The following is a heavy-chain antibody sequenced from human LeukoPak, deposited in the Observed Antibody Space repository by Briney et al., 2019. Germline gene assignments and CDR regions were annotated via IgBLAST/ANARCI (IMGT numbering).Heavy chain of an antibody. V-gene: IGHV1-69*13. CDR2: IIPIFGTA. D-gene: IGHD3-10*01. CDR3: ARDWTGGSGSIGVVWFDP. J-gene: IGHJ5*02. Sequence: SVKVSCKASGGTFSSYAISWVRQAPGQGLEWMGGIIPIFGTANYAQKFQGRVTITADESASTAYMELSSLRSEDTAVYYCARDWTGGSGSIGVVWFDPWGQGTLVTVSS. CDR1: GGTFSSYA.